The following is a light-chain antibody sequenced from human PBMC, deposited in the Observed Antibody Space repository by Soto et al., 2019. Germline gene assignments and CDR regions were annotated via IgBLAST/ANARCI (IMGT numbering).Light chain of an antibody. J-gene: IGKJ4*01. CDR3: QQYGSSRLT. CDR2: GAS. Sequence: EIVLTQSPGTPSLSPGERATLSCRASQSVSSSYLAWYQQKPGQAPRLLIYGASSRATGIPDRFSGSGSGTDFTLTISRLEPEDFAVYYCQQYGSSRLTFGGGTKVDI. V-gene: IGKV3-20*01. CDR1: QSVSSSY.